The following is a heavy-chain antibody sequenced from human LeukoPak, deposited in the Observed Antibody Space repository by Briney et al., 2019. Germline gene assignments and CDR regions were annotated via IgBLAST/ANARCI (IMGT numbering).Heavy chain of an antibody. D-gene: IGHD3-10*01. CDR1: GFTFSSYA. CDR2: ISYDGGIT. V-gene: IGHV3-30*01. CDR3: ARDTTYYYDGGSSGPHYFDY. Sequence: PGGSLRLSCAASGFTFSSYAMYWVRQAPGKGPEWLAVISYDGGITHYADSVKDRFTISRDNSKNTLFLQLNSLRGDDTAVYYCARDTTYYYDGGSSGPHYFDYWGRGTLVTVSS. J-gene: IGHJ4*02.